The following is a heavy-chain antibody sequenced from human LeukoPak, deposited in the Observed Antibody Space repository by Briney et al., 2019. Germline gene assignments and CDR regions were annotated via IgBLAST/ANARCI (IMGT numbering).Heavy chain of an antibody. D-gene: IGHD3-3*01. CDR3: ARADFWSGYYNLFYSGTDSWYYYMDV. CDR1: GGSISSYY. Sequence: SETLSLTCTISGGSISSYYWSWIRQPPGKGLEWIGYIYYSGSTNYNPSLKSRVTISVDTSKNQFSLKLSSVTAADTAVYYCARADFWSGYYNLFYSGTDSWYYYMDVWGKGTTVTVSS. J-gene: IGHJ6*03. V-gene: IGHV4-59*01. CDR2: IYYSGST.